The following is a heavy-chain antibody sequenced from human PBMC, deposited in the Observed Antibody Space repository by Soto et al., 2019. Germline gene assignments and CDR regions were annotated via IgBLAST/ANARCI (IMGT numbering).Heavy chain of an antibody. J-gene: IGHJ4*02. D-gene: IGHD4-4*01. Sequence: PGGSLRLSCAASGFTVSSNYMSWVRQAPGKGLEWVSVIYSGGSTYYADSVKGRFTISRDNSKNTLYLQMNSLRAEDTAVYYCARGSGGAYSNYPYYFDYWGQGTLVTVSS. V-gene: IGHV3-53*01. CDR3: ARGSGGAYSNYPYYFDY. CDR2: IYSGGST. CDR1: GFTVSSNY.